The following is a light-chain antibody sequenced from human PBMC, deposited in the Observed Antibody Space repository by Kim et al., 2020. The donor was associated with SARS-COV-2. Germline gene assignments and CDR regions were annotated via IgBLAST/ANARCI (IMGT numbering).Light chain of an antibody. V-gene: IGKV3-11*01. CDR2: DAS. CDR1: QSVRTY. CDR3: QHRGNWPT. Sequence: SLSPGEPATLSCRASQSVRTYLVGYQQKPAQAPRLLIYDASNRATGIPARFSGSGSGTDFTLTISSLEPEDFAVYYCQHRGNWPTFGQGTRLEIK. J-gene: IGKJ5*01.